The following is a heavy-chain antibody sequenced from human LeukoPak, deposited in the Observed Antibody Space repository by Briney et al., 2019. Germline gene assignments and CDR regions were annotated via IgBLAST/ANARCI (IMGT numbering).Heavy chain of an antibody. CDR1: GFTFSNFW. D-gene: IGHD6-13*01. CDR3: ARVSSSWYYFDY. J-gene: IGHJ4*02. Sequence: PGGSLRLSCAASGFTFSNFWMSWVRQAPGKGLEWVANIKQDGSEKHYVDSVKGRFTISRDNAKNSLYLQMNSLRAEDTAVYYCARVSSSWYYFDYWGQGTLVTVSS. CDR2: IKQDGSEK. V-gene: IGHV3-7*01.